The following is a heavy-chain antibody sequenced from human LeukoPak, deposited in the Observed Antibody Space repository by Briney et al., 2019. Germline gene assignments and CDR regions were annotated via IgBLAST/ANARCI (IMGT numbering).Heavy chain of an antibody. V-gene: IGHV4-39*07. J-gene: IGHJ4*02. CDR2: IYHSGST. D-gene: IGHD1-26*01. Sequence: SETLSLTCTVSGGSISSSSYYWGWIRQPPGKGLEWIGSIYHSGSTYYNPSLKSRVTISVDTSKNQFSLKLSSVTAADTAVYYCARGRIVGATLGYWGQGTLVTVSS. CDR1: GGSISSSSYY. CDR3: ARGRIVGATLGY.